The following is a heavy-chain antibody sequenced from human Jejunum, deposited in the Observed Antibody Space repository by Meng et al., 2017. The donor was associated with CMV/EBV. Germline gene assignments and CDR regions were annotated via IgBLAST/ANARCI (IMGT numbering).Heavy chain of an antibody. J-gene: IGHJ4*02. Sequence: QGQLAQSGAEVKKPGASVRVSCKASGYTFGSYGICWVRQAPGQGLEWMGWFVNYVDTYPAPKFQGRVTMTTDTHTNTAFMELRSLTSDDTAVYYCASGTPGRSYCDYWGQGTLVTVSS. CDR3: ASGTPGRSYCDY. D-gene: IGHD2-15*01. CDR1: GYTFGSYG. V-gene: IGHV1-18*01. CDR2: FVNYVDT.